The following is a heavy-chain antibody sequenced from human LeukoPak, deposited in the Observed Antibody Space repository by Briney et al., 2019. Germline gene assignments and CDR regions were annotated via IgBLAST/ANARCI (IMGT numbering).Heavy chain of an antibody. V-gene: IGHV4-34*01. J-gene: IGHJ4*02. CDR3: ARWGGLRAYFDY. CDR1: GGSFSGYY. Sequence: SETPSLTCAVYGGSFSGYYWSWIRQPPGKGLEWIGEINHSGSTNYNPSLKSRVTISVDTSKNQFSLKLSSVTAADTAVYYCARWGGLRAYFDYWGQGTLVTVSS. CDR2: INHSGST. D-gene: IGHD5-12*01.